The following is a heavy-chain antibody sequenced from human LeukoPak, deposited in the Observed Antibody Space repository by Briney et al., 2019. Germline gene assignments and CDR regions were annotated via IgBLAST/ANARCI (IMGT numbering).Heavy chain of an antibody. Sequence: SVKVSCKASGYTFNSYGISWVRQAPGQGLEWMGRIIPILGIANYAQKFQGRVTITADKSTSTAYMELSSLRSEDTAVYYCARALDTAIAPYGYWGQGTLVTVSS. J-gene: IGHJ4*02. CDR2: IIPILGIA. V-gene: IGHV1-69*04. CDR1: GYTFNSYG. D-gene: IGHD5-18*01. CDR3: ARALDTAIAPYGY.